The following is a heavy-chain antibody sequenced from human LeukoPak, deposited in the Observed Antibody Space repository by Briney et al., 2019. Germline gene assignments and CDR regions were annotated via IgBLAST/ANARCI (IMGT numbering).Heavy chain of an antibody. CDR2: ISYDGGSK. D-gene: IGHD5-24*01. CDR3: ARSGRDGYNWDAFDI. V-gene: IGHV3-30-3*01. J-gene: IGHJ3*02. Sequence: QSGRSLRLSCAASGFTFSTYSMHWVRQAPGKGLEWVAVISYDGGSKYYADSVKGRFTISRDNAKNSLHLQMNSLRAEDTAVYYCARSGRDGYNWDAFDIWGQGTMVTISS. CDR1: GFTFSTYS.